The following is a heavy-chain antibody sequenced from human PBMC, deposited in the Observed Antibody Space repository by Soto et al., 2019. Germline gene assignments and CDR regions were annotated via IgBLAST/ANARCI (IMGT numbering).Heavy chain of an antibody. CDR2: ISSSSSTI. CDR3: AREPLYYYYYMDV. CDR1: GFTFSSYS. Sequence: GGSLRLSCAASGFTFSSYSMNWVRQAPGKGLEWVSYISSSSSTIYYADSVKGRFTISRDNAKNSLYLQMNSLRAEDTAVYYCAREPLYYYYYMDVWGKGTTVTVSS. V-gene: IGHV3-48*01. J-gene: IGHJ6*03.